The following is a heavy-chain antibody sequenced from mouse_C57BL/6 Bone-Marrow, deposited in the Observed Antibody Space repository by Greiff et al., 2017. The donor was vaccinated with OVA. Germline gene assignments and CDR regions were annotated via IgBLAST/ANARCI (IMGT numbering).Heavy chain of an antibody. CDR3: AREGAYYYGSSSFDY. V-gene: IGHV1-64*01. D-gene: IGHD1-1*01. J-gene: IGHJ2*01. CDR2: IHPNSGST. Sequence: VQLQQPGAELVKPGASVKLSCKASGYTFTSYWMHWVKQRPGQGLEWIGMIHPNSGSTNYNEKFKSKATLTVDKSSSTAYMQLSSLTSEDSAVYYCAREGAYYYGSSSFDYWGQGTTLTVSS. CDR1: GYTFTSYW.